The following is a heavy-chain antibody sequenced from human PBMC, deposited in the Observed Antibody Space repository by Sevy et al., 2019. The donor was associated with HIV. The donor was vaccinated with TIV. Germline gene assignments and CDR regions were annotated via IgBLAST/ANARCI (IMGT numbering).Heavy chain of an antibody. CDR1: GFTFDDYA. CDR2: ISWDGGST. D-gene: IGHD5-18*01. Sequence: GGSLRLSCAASGFTFDDYAMHWVRQAPGKGLEWVSLISWDGGSTYYADSVKGRFTISRDNSKNSLYLQMNSLRAEDTALYYCAKDTAMVTGGAHFDYWGQGTLVTVSS. J-gene: IGHJ4*02. CDR3: AKDTAMVTGGAHFDY. V-gene: IGHV3-43D*03.